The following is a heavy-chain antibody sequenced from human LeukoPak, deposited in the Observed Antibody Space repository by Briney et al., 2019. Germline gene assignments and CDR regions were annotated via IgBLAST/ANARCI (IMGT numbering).Heavy chain of an antibody. CDR3: ARNVEYSSSPFDY. CDR1: GYTFTSYG. D-gene: IGHD6-6*01. Sequence: GASVKVSCKASGYTFTSYGISWVRQAPGQGLEWMGGIIPIFGTANYAQKFQGRVTITADESTSTAYMELSSLRSEDTAVYYCARNVEYSSSPFDYWGQGTLVTVSS. J-gene: IGHJ4*02. CDR2: IIPIFGTA. V-gene: IGHV1-69*13.